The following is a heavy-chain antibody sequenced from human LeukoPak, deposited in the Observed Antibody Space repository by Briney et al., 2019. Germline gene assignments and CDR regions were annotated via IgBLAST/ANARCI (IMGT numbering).Heavy chain of an antibody. J-gene: IGHJ3*02. CDR3: ARLSSAWLLSNRNAFDI. CDR1: GDSISSGHYY. CDR2: IYTSGST. D-gene: IGHD6-6*01. V-gene: IGHV4-61*09. Sequence: SETLSLTCTVSGDSISSGHYYWSWIRQPAGKGLEWIGHIYTSGSTNYNPSLKSRVTISVDTSKNQFSLKLSSVTAADTAVYYCARLSSAWLLSNRNAFDIWGQGTMVTVSS.